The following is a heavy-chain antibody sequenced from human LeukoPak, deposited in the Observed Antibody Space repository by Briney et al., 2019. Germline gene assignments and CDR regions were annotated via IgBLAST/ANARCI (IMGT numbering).Heavy chain of an antibody. J-gene: IGHJ4*02. CDR1: DGSINIDTYY. V-gene: IGHV4-61*09. D-gene: IGHD6-19*01. CDR3: ARWYEVAGTGFDY. CDR2: IYYSGST. Sequence: PSQTLSLTCTVSDGSINIDTYYWSWIRQPAGKGLEWIGYIYYSGSTNYNPSLKSRVTISVDTSKNQFSLKLSSVTAADTAVYYCARWYEVAGTGFDYWGQGTLVTVSS.